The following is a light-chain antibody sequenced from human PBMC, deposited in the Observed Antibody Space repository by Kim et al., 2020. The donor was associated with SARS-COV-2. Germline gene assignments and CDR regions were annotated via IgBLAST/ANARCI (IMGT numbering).Light chain of an antibody. J-gene: IGKJ2*03. CDR2: WAS. V-gene: IGKV4-1*01. CDR3: QQYYSTPPS. CDR1: QTVLYNSNNKNY. Sequence: DIVMTQSPDSLAVSLGERATLNCKSSQTVLYNSNNKNYLAWYQQKPGQAPKLLIYWASIRESGVSDRFSGSGSETDFTLTIRSLQAEDVAVYYCQQYYSTPPSFGQRTKLEI.